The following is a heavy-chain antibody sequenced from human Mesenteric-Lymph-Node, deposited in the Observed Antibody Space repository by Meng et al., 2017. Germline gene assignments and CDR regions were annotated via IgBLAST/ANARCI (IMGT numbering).Heavy chain of an antibody. CDR1: GGSISSSSSS. Sequence: QAEVAESGPGSWHTSGSLSLTCTVSGGSISSSSSSWGWVRQPPGKGLEWIGYIYYTGSTYYNPSLKSRVTISMDTSKNQFSLKLSSVTAADTAVYYCARDRTTGRYFDYWGQGTLVTVSS. CDR2: IYYTGST. CDR3: ARDRTTGRYFDY. D-gene: IGHD4-11*01. J-gene: IGHJ4*02. V-gene: IGHV4-30-4*08.